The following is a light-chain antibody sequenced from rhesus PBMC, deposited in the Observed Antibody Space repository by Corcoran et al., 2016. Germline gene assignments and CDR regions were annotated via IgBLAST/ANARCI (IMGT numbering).Light chain of an antibody. CDR2: EAS. CDR3: QHYYRAPNS. Sequence: DIQMTQSPSSLSASIGDRVSITCRARQDISNNIVWYQQKQGKTPNVLIYEASILESGTPSRVSGSGSGTDFTLTINSLQSEDFATYYCQHYYRAPNSFGQGTKVEI. J-gene: IGKJ2*01. V-gene: IGKV1S17*01. CDR1: QDISNN.